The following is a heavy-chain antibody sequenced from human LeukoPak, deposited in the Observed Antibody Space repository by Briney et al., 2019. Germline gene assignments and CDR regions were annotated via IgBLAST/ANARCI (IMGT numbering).Heavy chain of an antibody. V-gene: IGHV3-48*04. CDR1: GFTFSSYS. J-gene: IGHJ5*02. CDR2: ISSSSSTI. D-gene: IGHD4-17*01. Sequence: GGSLRLSCAASGFTFSSYSMNWVRQAPGKGLEWVSYISSSSSTIYYADSVKGRFTISRDNAKNSLYLQMNSLRAEDTALYYCAKDLRYGDEGAIWFDPWGQGTLVTVSS. CDR3: AKDLRYGDEGAIWFDP.